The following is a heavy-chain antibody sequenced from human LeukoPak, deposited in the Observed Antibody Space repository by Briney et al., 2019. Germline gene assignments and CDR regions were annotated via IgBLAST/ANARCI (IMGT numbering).Heavy chain of an antibody. CDR1: GFTFSTYG. CDR3: AKEVWPTVTTPGHTHFDY. V-gene: IGHV3-30*02. J-gene: IGHJ4*02. Sequence: GGSLRLSCAASGFTFSTYGMYWVRQAPGKGLEWVAFIRYDGRNKYYADSVKGRFTISRDNSKNTLCLQMNSLRAEDTAVYYCAKEVWPTVTTPGHTHFDYWGQGTLVTVSS. D-gene: IGHD4-17*01. CDR2: IRYDGRNK.